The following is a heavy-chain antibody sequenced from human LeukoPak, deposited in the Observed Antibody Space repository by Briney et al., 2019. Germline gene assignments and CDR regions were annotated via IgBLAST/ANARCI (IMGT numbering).Heavy chain of an antibody. CDR1: GGSFRGYY. CDR3: ARSNAFDI. V-gene: IGHV4-34*01. Sequence: SETLSLTCAVYGGSFRGYYWSWIRQPPGKGLEWIGEINHSGSTNYNPSLKSRVTISVDTSKNQFSLKLSSVTAADTAVYYCARSNAFDIWGQGTMVTVSS. CDR2: INHSGST. J-gene: IGHJ3*02.